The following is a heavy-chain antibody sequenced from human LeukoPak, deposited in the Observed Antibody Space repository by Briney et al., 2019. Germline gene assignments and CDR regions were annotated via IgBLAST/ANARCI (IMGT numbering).Heavy chain of an antibody. Sequence: SETLSLTCTVSGGSISSYYWSWIRQPPGKGLEWIGYIYYSGSTNYNPSLKSRVTISVDTSKNQFSLKLSSVTAADTAVYYCARVPSGYSGSWYGGAFDIWGQGTMVTVSS. CDR2: IYYSGST. J-gene: IGHJ3*02. V-gene: IGHV4-59*01. D-gene: IGHD6-13*01. CDR1: GGSISSYY. CDR3: ARVPSGYSGSWYGGAFDI.